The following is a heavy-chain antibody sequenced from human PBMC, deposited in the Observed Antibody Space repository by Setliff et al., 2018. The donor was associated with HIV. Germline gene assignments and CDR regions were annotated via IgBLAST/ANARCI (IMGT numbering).Heavy chain of an antibody. CDR1: GYTFTGYY. Sequence: ASVKVSCKASGYTFTGYYMHWVRQAPGQGLEWMGWINPNSGGTTYAQKFQGRVTMTRDTSISTAYMEVSRLRSDDTAVYYCARGMDYYDTSGYYQYYFDYWGQGTLVTVSS. J-gene: IGHJ4*02. CDR3: ARGMDYYDTSGYYQYYFDY. CDR2: INPNSGGT. V-gene: IGHV1-2*02. D-gene: IGHD3-22*01.